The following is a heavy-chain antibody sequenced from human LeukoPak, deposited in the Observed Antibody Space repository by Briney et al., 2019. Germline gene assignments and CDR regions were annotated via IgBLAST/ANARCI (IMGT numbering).Heavy chain of an antibody. D-gene: IGHD3-22*01. CDR2: IYYSGST. Sequence: SETLSLTCTVSGGSISSSSYYWGWLRQPPGKGLEWIGSIYYSGSTYYNPSLKSRVTISVDTSKNQFSLKLSSVTAADTAVYYCARHFARWGYYDSSGYYPRAFDIWGQGTMVTVSS. J-gene: IGHJ3*02. CDR3: ARHFARWGYYDSSGYYPRAFDI. CDR1: GGSISSSSYY. V-gene: IGHV4-39*01.